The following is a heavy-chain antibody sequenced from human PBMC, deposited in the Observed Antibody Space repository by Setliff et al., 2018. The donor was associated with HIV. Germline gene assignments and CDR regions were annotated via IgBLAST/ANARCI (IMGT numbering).Heavy chain of an antibody. CDR2: IYYSGST. CDR3: ARGSRGYSYAYYYYYMDV. D-gene: IGHD5-18*01. Sequence: SETLSLTCTVSGGSISSYYWSWIRQPPGKGLEWIGYIYYSGSTNYNPSLKSRVTISVDTSKNQFSLKLSSVTAADTAVYYCARGSRGYSYAYYYYYMDVWSKGTTVTVSS. V-gene: IGHV4-59*01. J-gene: IGHJ6*03. CDR1: GGSISSYY.